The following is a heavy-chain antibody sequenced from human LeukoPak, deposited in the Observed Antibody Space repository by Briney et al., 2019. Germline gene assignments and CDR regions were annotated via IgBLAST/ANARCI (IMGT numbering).Heavy chain of an antibody. V-gene: IGHV3-7*03. D-gene: IGHD3-9*01. CDR3: ARTQYYDILTGYSPFFDY. Sequence: GGSLRLSCAASGFTFSSYWMSWVHQAPGKGLEWVANIKQDGSEKYYVDSVKGRFTISRDNAKNSLYLQMNSLRAEDTAVYYCARTQYYDILTGYSPFFDYWGQGTLVTVSS. J-gene: IGHJ4*02. CDR2: IKQDGSEK. CDR1: GFTFSSYW.